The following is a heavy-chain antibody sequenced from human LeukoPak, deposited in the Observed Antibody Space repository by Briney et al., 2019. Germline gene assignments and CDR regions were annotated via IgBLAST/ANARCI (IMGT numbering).Heavy chain of an antibody. J-gene: IGHJ4*02. D-gene: IGHD4-11*01. CDR2: IYHSGST. CDR1: GGSISSGGYH. Sequence: PSQTLSLTCTVSGGSISSGGYHWTWIRQYPGKGLEWIGYIYHSGSTYHNPSLKSRVAMSVDTSKNQFSLRLSSVTAADTAVYYCARGNDYSKTMDYWGQGTLVTVSS. V-gene: IGHV4-31*03. CDR3: ARGNDYSKTMDY.